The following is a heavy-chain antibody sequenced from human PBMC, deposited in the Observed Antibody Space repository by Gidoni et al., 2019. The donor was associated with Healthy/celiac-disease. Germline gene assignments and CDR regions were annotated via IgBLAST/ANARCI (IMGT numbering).Heavy chain of an antibody. Sequence: QVQLQESGPGLVKPSQTLSLTCTVSGGSISSGSYYWRWIRQPAGKGLEWIGRIYTSGSTNYNPSLKSRVTMSVDTSKDQFSLKLSSVTAADTAVYYCARDGRAYAFDIWGQGTMVTVSS. CDR1: GGSISSGSYY. D-gene: IGHD2-15*01. V-gene: IGHV4-61*02. CDR3: ARDGRAYAFDI. CDR2: IYTSGST. J-gene: IGHJ3*02.